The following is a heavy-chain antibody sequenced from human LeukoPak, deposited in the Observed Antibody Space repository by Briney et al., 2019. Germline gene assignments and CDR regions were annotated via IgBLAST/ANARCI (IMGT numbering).Heavy chain of an antibody. CDR3: AKDLGAGEAAGKVYCHYGMDV. D-gene: IGHD6-13*01. Sequence: GGSLRLSCAASGFTFDDYAMHWVRQAPGKGLEWVSGISWNSDSIDYADSVKGRFTISRDNAKKSLYLQMNSLRAEDTALYYCAKDLGAGEAAGKVYCHYGMDVWGQGTPVTVSS. J-gene: IGHJ6*02. V-gene: IGHV3-9*01. CDR1: GFTFDDYA. CDR2: ISWNSDSI.